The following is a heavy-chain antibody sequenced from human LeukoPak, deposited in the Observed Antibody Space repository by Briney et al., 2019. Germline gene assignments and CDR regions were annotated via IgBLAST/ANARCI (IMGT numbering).Heavy chain of an antibody. D-gene: IGHD3-3*01. V-gene: IGHV4-59*01. CDR3: ASSPAPYYDFWSGPYAFDI. Sequence: SETLSLTCTVSGGSISSYYWSWIRQPPGKGLEWIGYIYYSGSTNYNPSLKSRVTISVDTSKNQFSLKLSSVTAADTAVYYCASSPAPYYDFWSGPYAFDIWGRGTMVTVSS. J-gene: IGHJ3*02. CDR1: GGSISSYY. CDR2: IYYSGST.